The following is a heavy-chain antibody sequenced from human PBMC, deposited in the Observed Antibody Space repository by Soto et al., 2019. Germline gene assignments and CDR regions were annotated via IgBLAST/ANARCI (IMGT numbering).Heavy chain of an antibody. D-gene: IGHD2-2*01. V-gene: IGHV1-3*01. CDR3: ARTDCSSTSCYNYYYYGMDV. CDR2: INPGNGDT. J-gene: IGHJ6*01. Sequence: QVQLVQSGTEVKTPGASVKVSCKTSGYSFTKYGLHWVRQAPGQRLEWMGWINPGNGDTKYSQKFQGRVTITRDTSATTAYMKLSSLRSEDSAVFYCARTDCSSTSCYNYYYYGMDVWGQGTTVTVSS. CDR1: GYSFTKYG.